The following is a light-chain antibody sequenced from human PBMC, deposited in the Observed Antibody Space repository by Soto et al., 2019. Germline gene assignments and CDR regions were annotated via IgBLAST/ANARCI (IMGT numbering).Light chain of an antibody. Sequence: QSARTQPASVPGCPGQSITISCTGTSSDVGGYNYVSWYQQHPGKAPKLMIYEVSNRPSGVSNRFSGSKSGNTSSLTISGLQAEDEADYYCSSYTSSSTHWVFGGGTKLTVL. CDR2: EVS. CDR1: SSDVGGYNY. V-gene: IGLV2-14*01. J-gene: IGLJ3*02. CDR3: SSYTSSSTHWV.